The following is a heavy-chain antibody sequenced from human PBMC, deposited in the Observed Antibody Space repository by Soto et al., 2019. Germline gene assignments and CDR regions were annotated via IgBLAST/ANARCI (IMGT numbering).Heavy chain of an antibody. CDR1: GGSISSADYY. D-gene: IGHD4-17*01. V-gene: IGHV4-30-4*01. J-gene: IGHJ4*02. Sequence: QVQLQESGPGLVKPSQTLSLTCTVSGGSISSADYYWSWIRQPPGKGLEWIGYIYYSGDTYYTPSLPRRVTLSVDTSQNQFSLKLNSVTDADTALYYCVTGPHYGDYVQFDYWGQGTLVTVSS. CDR3: VTGPHYGDYVQFDY. CDR2: IYYSGDT.